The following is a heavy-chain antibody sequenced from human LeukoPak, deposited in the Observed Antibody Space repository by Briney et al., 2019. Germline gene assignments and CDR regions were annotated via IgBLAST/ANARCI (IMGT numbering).Heavy chain of an antibody. CDR2: INHSGST. CDR1: GGSFSGYY. D-gene: IGHD1-7*01. Sequence: SETLSLTCAVYGGSFSGYYWSWIRQPPGKGLEWIGEINHSGSTNYNPSLKSRVTISVDTSKNQFSLKLSSVTAADTAVYYCARHSGVGGTSVIDCWGQGTLVTVSS. J-gene: IGHJ4*02. CDR3: ARHSGVGGTSVIDC. V-gene: IGHV4-34*01.